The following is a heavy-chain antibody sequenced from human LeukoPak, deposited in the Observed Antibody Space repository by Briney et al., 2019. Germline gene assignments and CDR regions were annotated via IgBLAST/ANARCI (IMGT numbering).Heavy chain of an antibody. D-gene: IGHD3-9*01. CDR1: GGSISSHY. J-gene: IGHJ4*02. CDR2: IYYSGST. V-gene: IGHV4-59*11. CDR3: ARAVLNYDTLTGPPQKYFDY. Sequence: SETLSLTCTVSGGSISSHYWSWIRQPPGKGLEWIGYIYYSGSTNYNPSLKSRVTISVDTSKNQFSLKLSSVTAADTAVYYCARAVLNYDTLTGPPQKYFDYWGQGTLVTVSS.